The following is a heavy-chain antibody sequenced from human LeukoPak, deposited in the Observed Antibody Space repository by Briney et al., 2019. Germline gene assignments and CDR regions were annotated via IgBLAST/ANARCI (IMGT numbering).Heavy chain of an antibody. CDR1: GFTFSDYT. V-gene: IGHV3-23*01. D-gene: IGHD4/OR15-4a*01. CDR2: ISGDGVSP. CDR3: ARDPGADS. J-gene: IGHJ4*02. Sequence: GGSLRLSCAASGFTFSDYTMNWVRQTPGKGLECVSAISGDGVSPYYADSVRGRFTISRDNSKNTLYLQMNSLRVEDTAVYFCARDPGADSWGQGTLVTVSS.